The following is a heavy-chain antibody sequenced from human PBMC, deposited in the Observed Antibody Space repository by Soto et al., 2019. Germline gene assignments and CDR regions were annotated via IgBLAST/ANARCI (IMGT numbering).Heavy chain of an antibody. D-gene: IGHD3-10*01. CDR1: GGSISSGGYS. Sequence: QLQLQESGSGLVKPSQTLSLTCAVSGGSISSGGYSWSWIRQPPGKGLEWIGYIYHSGSTYYNPSLKSRVTITVDRSKNQFSLKLISVTAADTAVYYCAGGPGFGEGILDYWGQRTLVTVSS. V-gene: IGHV4-30-2*01. J-gene: IGHJ4*02. CDR2: IYHSGST. CDR3: AGGPGFGEGILDY.